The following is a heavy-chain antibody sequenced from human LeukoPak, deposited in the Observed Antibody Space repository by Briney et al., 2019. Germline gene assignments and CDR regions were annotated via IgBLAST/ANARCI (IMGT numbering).Heavy chain of an antibody. D-gene: IGHD3-10*01. CDR3: ARRHSGSGSYNWFDP. J-gene: IGHJ5*02. V-gene: IGHV4-59*08. Sequence: PSETLSLTCTVSGGSGSNYYWSWLRQPPGKGREWIGYIYYSGSTNYNPSLKSRVTISVDTSKNQFSLKLSSVTAADTAVYYCARRHSGSGSYNWFDPWGQGTLVTVSS. CDR1: GGSGSNYY. CDR2: IYYSGST.